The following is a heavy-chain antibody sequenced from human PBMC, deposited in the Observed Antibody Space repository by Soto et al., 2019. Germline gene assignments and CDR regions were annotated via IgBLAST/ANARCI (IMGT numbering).Heavy chain of an antibody. D-gene: IGHD2-2*01. Sequence: SETLSLTCTVSGGSISSYYWSWIRQPPGKGLEWIGYIYYSGSTNYNPSLMKRLSILLTTSTNQFSLKLSSVTAADTAVYYWAGTDCRSSICYDAFDICGQGTLVTFSS. CDR3: AGTDCRSSICYDAFDI. CDR1: GGSISSYY. J-gene: IGHJ3*02. CDR2: IYYSGST. V-gene: IGHV4-59*01.